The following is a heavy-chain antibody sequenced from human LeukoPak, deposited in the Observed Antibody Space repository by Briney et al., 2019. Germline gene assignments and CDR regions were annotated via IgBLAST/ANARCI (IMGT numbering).Heavy chain of an antibody. CDR1: GFTFSSYG. J-gene: IGHJ6*03. CDR3: AKDANSGCYLDYYYCYMDV. D-gene: IGHD1-26*01. CDR2: IRYDGSNK. Sequence: GGSLRLSCAATGFTFSSYGMHSVRQAPGKGLEWVAFIRYDGSNKYYADSVKGRFSISRDNPKNTLYLQMNSLRAEDTAVYYCAKDANSGCYLDYYYCYMDVWGKGTTVTVSS. V-gene: IGHV3-30*02.